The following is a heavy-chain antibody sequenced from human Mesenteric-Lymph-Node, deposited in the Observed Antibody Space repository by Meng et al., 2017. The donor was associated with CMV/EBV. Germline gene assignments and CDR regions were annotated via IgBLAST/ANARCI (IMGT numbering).Heavy chain of an antibody. D-gene: IGHD4-23*01. CDR2: INWNAGST. CDR1: GFTFDDYA. Sequence: GGSLRLSCEASGFTFDDYAMNWVRQGPGKGLEWVSGINWNAGSTTYADSVKGRFTISRDNAKNSLFLQMDNLKPEDTAFYYCARGLRSPDYGGNSGALDVWGQGTTVTVSS. J-gene: IGHJ6*02. V-gene: IGHV3-20*04. CDR3: ARGLRSPDYGGNSGALDV.